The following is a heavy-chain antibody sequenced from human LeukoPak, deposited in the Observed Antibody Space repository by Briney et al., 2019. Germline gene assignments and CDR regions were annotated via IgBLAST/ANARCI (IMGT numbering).Heavy chain of an antibody. V-gene: IGHV3-7*03. CDR3: AKDGAWLRFDD. CDR1: GFTFSSYW. D-gene: IGHD5-12*01. J-gene: IGHJ4*02. Sequence: PGGSLRLSCAASGFTFSSYWMSWVRQAPGKGLEWVANIKQDGSEKYYVDSVKGRFTISRDDSKNTLYLQMNNLRAEDTAVYCCAKDGAWLRFDDWGQGILVTVSS. CDR2: IKQDGSEK.